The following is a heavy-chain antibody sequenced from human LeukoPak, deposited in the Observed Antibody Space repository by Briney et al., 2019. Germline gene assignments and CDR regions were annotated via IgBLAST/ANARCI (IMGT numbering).Heavy chain of an antibody. J-gene: IGHJ3*02. CDR3: ARVSGSYPDDAFDI. D-gene: IGHD1-26*01. V-gene: IGHV1-2*02. Sequence: ASVKVSCKASGYTFSGFYINWVRQAPGQGLEWMGWINPNSGGTNYAQKFQGRVTMTRDTSISTAYMELSRLRSDDTAVYYCARVSGSYPDDAFDIWGQGTMVTVSS. CDR2: INPNSGGT. CDR1: GYTFSGFY.